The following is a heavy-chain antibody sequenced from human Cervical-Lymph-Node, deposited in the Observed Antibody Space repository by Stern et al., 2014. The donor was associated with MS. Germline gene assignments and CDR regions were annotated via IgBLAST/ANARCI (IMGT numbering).Heavy chain of an antibody. CDR1: GYTFSNYA. J-gene: IGHJ4*02. D-gene: IGHD6-19*01. V-gene: IGHV1-3*01. CDR3: ASRRQWPFDY. Sequence: QLVQSGAEVKKPGASVKVSCKASGYTFSNYAMHWVRQAPGQRLEWMGWINGGNGDTKYSQKFQGRVTITRDTSASTAYMDLISLTSDDTAVYYCASRRQWPFDYWGQGTLVTVSS. CDR2: INGGNGDT.